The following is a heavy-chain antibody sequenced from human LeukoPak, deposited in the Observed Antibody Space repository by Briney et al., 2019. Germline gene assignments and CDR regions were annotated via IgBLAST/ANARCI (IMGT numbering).Heavy chain of an antibody. J-gene: IGHJ4*02. CDR2: IYYSGST. CDR1: GGSISSYY. CDR3: ARALGSGWSDY. V-gene: IGHV4-39*01. Sequence: SETLSLTCTVSGGSISSYYWSWIRQPPGKGLEWIGSIYYSGSTYYNPSLKSRVTISVDTSKNQFSLKLSSVTAADTAVYYCARALGSGWSDYWGQGTLVTVSS. D-gene: IGHD6-19*01.